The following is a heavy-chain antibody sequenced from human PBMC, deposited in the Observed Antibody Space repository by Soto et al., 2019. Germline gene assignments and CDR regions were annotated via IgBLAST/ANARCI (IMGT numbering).Heavy chain of an antibody. CDR1: GFTFSSYW. D-gene: IGHD6-19*01. Sequence: GGSLRLSCAASGFTFSSYWMHWVRQVPGKGLVWVSRINSDGSSTSYADSVKGRFTISRDNAKNTLYLQMNSLRAEDTAVYYCARVAVEQWLPRDYYYGMDVWGQGTTVTVSS. CDR2: INSDGSST. J-gene: IGHJ6*02. CDR3: ARVAVEQWLPRDYYYGMDV. V-gene: IGHV3-74*01.